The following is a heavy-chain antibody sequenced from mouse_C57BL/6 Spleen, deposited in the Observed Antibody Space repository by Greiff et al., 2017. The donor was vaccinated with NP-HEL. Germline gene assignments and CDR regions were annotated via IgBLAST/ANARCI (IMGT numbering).Heavy chain of an antibody. CDR2: INPDSSTI. V-gene: IGHV4-1*01. D-gene: IGHD1-1*01. Sequence: GIDFSRYWMSWVRRAPGKGLEWIGEINPDSSTINYAPSLKDKFIISRDNAKNTLYLQMSKVRSEDTALYYCARPDAYYYGTFAYWGQGTLVTVSA. CDR1: GIDFSRYW. CDR3: ARPDAYYYGTFAY. J-gene: IGHJ3*01.